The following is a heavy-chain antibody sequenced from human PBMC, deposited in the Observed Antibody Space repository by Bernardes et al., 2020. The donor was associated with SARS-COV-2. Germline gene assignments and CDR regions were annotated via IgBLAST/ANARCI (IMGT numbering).Heavy chain of an antibody. D-gene: IGHD6-13*01. CDR3: ARIMARGSSWPNFDY. CDR2: IDWDDDK. J-gene: IGHJ4*02. CDR1: GFSLSTSGMC. V-gene: IGHV2-70*01. Sequence: SGPTLVKPTQTLTLTCTFSGFSLSTSGMCVNWIRQPPGKALEWLALIDWDDDKYYSTSLKTRLTISKDTSKNQVVLTMTNMDPVDTATYYCARIMARGSSWPNFDYWGQGTLVTVSS.